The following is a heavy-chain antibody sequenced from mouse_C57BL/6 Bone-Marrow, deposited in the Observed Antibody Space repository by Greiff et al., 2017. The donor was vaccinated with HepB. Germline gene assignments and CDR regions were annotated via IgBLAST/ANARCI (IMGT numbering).Heavy chain of an antibody. CDR1: EYEFPSHD. D-gene: IGHD1-1*01. Sequence: EVKLMESGGGLVQPGESLKLSCESNEYEFPSHDMSWVRKTPEKRLELVAAINSDGGSTYYPDTMERRFTITRDNTKKTLYLQMSSLRSEDTALYYCARRWVYYGSSHWYFDVWGTGTTVTVSS. V-gene: IGHV5-2*01. CDR3: ARRWVYYGSSHWYFDV. CDR2: INSDGGST. J-gene: IGHJ1*03.